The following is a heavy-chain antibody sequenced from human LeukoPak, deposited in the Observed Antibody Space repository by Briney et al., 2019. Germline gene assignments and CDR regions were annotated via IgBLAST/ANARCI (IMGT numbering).Heavy chain of an antibody. V-gene: IGHV1-2*06. CDR2: INPNSGGT. J-gene: IGHJ6*03. D-gene: IGHD6-6*01. Sequence: GASVKVSCKASGYTFTGYYMHWVRQAPGQGLEWMGRINPNSGGTNYAQKFQGRVTMTRDTSISTAYMELSRLRSEDTAVYYCARDGSSSSEDYYYYYMDVWGKGTTVTVSS. CDR1: GYTFTGYY. CDR3: ARDGSSSSEDYYYYYMDV.